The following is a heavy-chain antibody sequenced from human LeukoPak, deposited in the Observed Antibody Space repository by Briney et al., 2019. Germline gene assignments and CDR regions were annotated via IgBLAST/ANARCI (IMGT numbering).Heavy chain of an antibody. V-gene: IGHV3-23*01. D-gene: IGHD7-27*01. CDR1: GFTFSSYA. J-gene: IGHJ4*02. CDR2: ISGSGGST. CDR3: AKDGEISMIHDY. Sequence: GGSLRLSCAASGFTFSSYAMSWVRQAPGKGLEWVSAISGSGGSTYYADSVKGRFTISRDNSKNMLYLQMNSLRAEDTAVYYCAKDGEISMIHDYWGQGTLVTVSS.